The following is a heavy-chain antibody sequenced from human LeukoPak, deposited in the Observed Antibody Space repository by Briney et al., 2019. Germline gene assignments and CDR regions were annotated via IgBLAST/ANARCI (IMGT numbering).Heavy chain of an antibody. CDR2: IYYTGST. Sequence: SETLSLTCTVSGGSISVYYWSWIRQSPGKGLESIGFIYYTGSTNHTPSLNSRVTISVDTSKNQFSLRLSSATAADTAVYFCAREGKPEYSSSSYAFDIWGQGTMVTVSS. D-gene: IGHD6-6*01. V-gene: IGHV4-59*12. CDR1: GGSISVYY. J-gene: IGHJ3*02. CDR3: AREGKPEYSSSSYAFDI.